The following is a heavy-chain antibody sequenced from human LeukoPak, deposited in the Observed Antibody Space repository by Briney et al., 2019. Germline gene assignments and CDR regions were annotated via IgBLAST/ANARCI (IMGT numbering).Heavy chain of an antibody. CDR2: IKQDGGEK. CDR3: GRVDYNGDAVGY. J-gene: IGHJ4*02. D-gene: IGHD2-21*02. V-gene: IGHV3-7*04. CDR1: GFTSSGYW. Sequence: SGGSLRLSCAASGFTSSGYWMNWVRQAPGKGPEWVANIKQDGGEKSYVDSVRGRFTISRDNAKNSLYLQMNSLRAEDTAVYYCGRVDYNGDAVGYWGQGTLVTVSS.